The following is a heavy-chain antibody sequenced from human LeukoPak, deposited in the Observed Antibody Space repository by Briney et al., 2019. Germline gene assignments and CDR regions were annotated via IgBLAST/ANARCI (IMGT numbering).Heavy chain of an antibody. V-gene: IGHV3-30*02. CDR3: AKIHTTRKVFDY. CDR2: IRYDGSNK. CDR1: GFTFSSYG. D-gene: IGHD1-1*01. Sequence: PGGSLRLSCAASGFTFSSYGMHWVRQAPGKGLEWVAFIRYDGSNKYYADSVKGRFTISRDNSKNTLYLQMNSLRAEDTAVYYCAKIHTTRKVFDYWGQGTLVTVSS. J-gene: IGHJ4*02.